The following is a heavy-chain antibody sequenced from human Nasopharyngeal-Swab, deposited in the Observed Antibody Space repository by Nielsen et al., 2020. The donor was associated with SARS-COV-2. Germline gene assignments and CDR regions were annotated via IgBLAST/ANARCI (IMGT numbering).Heavy chain of an antibody. D-gene: IGHD6-13*01. CDR2: INPSSGSP. CDR1: GYTFTTYY. V-gene: IGHV1-46*04. Sequence: ASVKVSCKASGYTFTTYYIHWVRQAPGQGLEWMGIINPSSGSPSYLQKLQGRVTITRDKSTSTVYMELSSLKSEDTAMYYCARAVFLTRKVAAADTLGDYWGQGTLVTVSS. J-gene: IGHJ4*02. CDR3: ARAVFLTRKVAAADTLGDY.